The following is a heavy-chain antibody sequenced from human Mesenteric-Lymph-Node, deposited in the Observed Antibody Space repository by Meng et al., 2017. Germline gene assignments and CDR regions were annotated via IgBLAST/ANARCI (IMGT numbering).Heavy chain of an antibody. CDR3: ARAPDNGDYAGVFDP. Sequence: GESLKISCAASGFTFSSYAMHWVRQAPGKGLEWVAVISYDGSNKYYADSVRGRFTISRDNSKNTLYLQMNSLRAEDTAVYYCARAPDNGDYAGVFDPWGQGTLVTVSS. CDR2: ISYDGSNK. CDR1: GFTFSSYA. D-gene: IGHD4-17*01. V-gene: IGHV3-30*04. J-gene: IGHJ5*02.